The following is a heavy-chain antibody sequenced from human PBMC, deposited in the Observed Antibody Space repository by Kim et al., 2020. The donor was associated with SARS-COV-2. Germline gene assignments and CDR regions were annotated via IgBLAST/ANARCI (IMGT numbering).Heavy chain of an antibody. V-gene: IGHV3-11*01. D-gene: IGHD6-13*01. CDR2: ISNSGCTT. CDR1: GFTFSDYY. Sequence: GGSLRLSCAASGFTFSDYYMSWIRQAPGKGLEWVSYISNSGCTTYYADSVKGRFTISRDNSKNSLYLQMNSLRAEDTAVYYCARVGSTVAAGSIDYWGQGTLVTVSS. J-gene: IGHJ4*02. CDR3: ARVGSTVAAGSIDY.